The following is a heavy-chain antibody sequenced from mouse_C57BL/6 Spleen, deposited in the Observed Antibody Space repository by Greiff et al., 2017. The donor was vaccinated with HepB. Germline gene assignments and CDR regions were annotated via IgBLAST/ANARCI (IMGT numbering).Heavy chain of an antibody. CDR2: ISSGGSYT. CDR3: ARHYYGSSWYFDV. CDR1: GFTFSSYG. D-gene: IGHD1-1*01. V-gene: IGHV5-6*01. Sequence: EVKLQESGGDLVKPGGSLKLSCAASGFTFSSYGMSWVRQTPDKRLEWVATISSGGSYTYYPDSVKGRFTISRDNAKNTLYLQMSSLKSEDTAMYYCARHYYGSSWYFDVWGTGTTVTVSS. J-gene: IGHJ1*03.